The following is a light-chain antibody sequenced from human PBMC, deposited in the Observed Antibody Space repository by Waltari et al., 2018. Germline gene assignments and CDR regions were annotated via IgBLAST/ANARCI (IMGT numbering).Light chain of an antibody. CDR2: LGS. J-gene: IGKJ1*01. CDR3: MQSLQTLWT. V-gene: IGKV2-28*01. CDR1: QSLLHRNGNNH. Sequence: DIVVTQSPLSLSVTLGQPASISCTSSQSLLHRNGNNHLVWYFQKPGQSPQLLIYLGSNRASGVPDRFSGSGSGTDFTLRISRVEAEDVGVYYCMQSLQTLWTFGPGTKVEIK.